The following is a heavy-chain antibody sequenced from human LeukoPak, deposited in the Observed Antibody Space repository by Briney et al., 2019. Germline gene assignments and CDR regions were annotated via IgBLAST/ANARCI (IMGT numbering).Heavy chain of an antibody. Sequence: GGSLRLSCAASGFTFSTHGIHWVRQAPGKGLEWVAFIRYDGSSKYNADSVKGRFTISRDNSKNTVYLQMSSLRAEDTAVYYCAKDMGGLLAKHYLDYWGQGTLITVSS. J-gene: IGHJ4*02. D-gene: IGHD1-26*01. CDR1: GFTFSTHG. CDR3: AKDMGGLLAKHYLDY. CDR2: IRYDGSSK. V-gene: IGHV3-30*02.